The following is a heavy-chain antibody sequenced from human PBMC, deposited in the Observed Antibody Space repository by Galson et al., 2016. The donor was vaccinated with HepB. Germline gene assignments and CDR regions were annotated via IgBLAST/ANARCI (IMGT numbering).Heavy chain of an antibody. CDR1: GGSISRSAYY. CDR2: IYYSGTT. CDR3: ARHARYHDWRIFDS. J-gene: IGHJ5*01. V-gene: IGHV4-39*01. Sequence: SETLSLTCTVSGGSISRSAYYWGWIRQPPGKGLEWIGSIYYSGTTYYNPSLKSRVTISVDTSKNQFSLRLNSVTAADTAVYFCARHARYHDWRIFDSWGQGSLVIVSS. D-gene: IGHD3-9*01.